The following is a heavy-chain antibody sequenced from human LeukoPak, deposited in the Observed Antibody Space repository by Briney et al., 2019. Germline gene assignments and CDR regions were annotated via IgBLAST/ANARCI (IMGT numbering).Heavy chain of an antibody. Sequence: GGSLRLSCAASGFTVSSNYMSCVREAPGKGLEWVSAISGSGGSTYYADSVEGRFTISRDNSKNTLYLQMNSLRAEDTAVYYCAKPPAYCSGGSCYSNLAFDYWGQGTLVTVSS. V-gene: IGHV3-23*01. D-gene: IGHD2-15*01. J-gene: IGHJ4*02. CDR1: GFTVSSNY. CDR2: ISGSGGST. CDR3: AKPPAYCSGGSCYSNLAFDY.